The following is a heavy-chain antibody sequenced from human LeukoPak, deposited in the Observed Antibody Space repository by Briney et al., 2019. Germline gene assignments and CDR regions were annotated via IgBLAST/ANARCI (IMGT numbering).Heavy chain of an antibody. J-gene: IGHJ6*03. CDR3: ARLGFGVVPAARGSVYYYYYMDV. CDR1: GGSISSYY. D-gene: IGHD2-2*01. V-gene: IGHV4-4*07. Sequence: PSETLSLTCTVSGGSISSYYWSWIRQAAGKGLEWIGRIYTSGSTNYNPSLKSRVTMSVDTSKNQFSLKLSSVTAADTAVYYCARLGFGVVPAARGSVYYYYYMDVWGKGTTVTVSS. CDR2: IYTSGST.